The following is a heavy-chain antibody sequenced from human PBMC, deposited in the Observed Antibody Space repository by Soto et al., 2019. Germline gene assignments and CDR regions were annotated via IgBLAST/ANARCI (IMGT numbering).Heavy chain of an antibody. Sequence: HPGGSLRLSCAASGFTFSSYSMNWVRQAPGKGLEWVSYISSSSSTIYYADSVKGRSTISRDNAKNSLYLQMNSLRDEDTAVYYCAREHKTDYDFWRTYYYYYGMDVWGQGTTVTVSS. J-gene: IGHJ6*02. CDR3: AREHKTDYDFWRTYYYYYGMDV. V-gene: IGHV3-48*02. CDR1: GFTFSSYS. D-gene: IGHD3-3*01. CDR2: ISSSSSTI.